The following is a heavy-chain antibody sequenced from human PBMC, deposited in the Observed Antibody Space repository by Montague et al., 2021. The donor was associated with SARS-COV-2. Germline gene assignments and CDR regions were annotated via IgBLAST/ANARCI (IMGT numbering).Heavy chain of an antibody. V-gene: IGHV3-53*01. D-gene: IGHD2-2*01. CDR1: GFTVSSNY. CDR3: ARVGRDSAILPIAIHYGMDV. CDR2: IYSGGST. J-gene: IGHJ6*02. Sequence: YRSLSWAASGFTVSSNYMTWVRQAPGKGLEWVSVIYSGGSTYYADSVKGRFTISRDNSKNTLYLQLNSLRAEDTAVYYCARVGRDSAILPIAIHYGMDVWGQGTTVTVSS.